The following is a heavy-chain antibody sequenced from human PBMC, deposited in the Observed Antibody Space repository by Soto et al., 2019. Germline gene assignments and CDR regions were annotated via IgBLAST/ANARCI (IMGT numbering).Heavy chain of an antibody. Sequence: GASVKVCCKASGYTFTSYAMHWVRQAPGQRLEWMGWINAGNGNTKYSQKFQGRVTITRDTSASTAYMELSSLRSEDTAVYYCARLNAIAVADDYYYYGMDVWGQGTTVTVSS. D-gene: IGHD6-19*01. V-gene: IGHV1-3*01. CDR2: INAGNGNT. CDR3: ARLNAIAVADDYYYYGMDV. J-gene: IGHJ6*02. CDR1: GYTFTSYA.